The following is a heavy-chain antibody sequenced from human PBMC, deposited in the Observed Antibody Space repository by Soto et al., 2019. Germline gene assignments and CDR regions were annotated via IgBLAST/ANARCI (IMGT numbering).Heavy chain of an antibody. Sequence: SETLSLTCTVSGGSISSGGYYWSWIRQHPGKGLEWIGYIYYSGSTYYNPSLKSRVTISVDTSKNQFSLKLSSVTAADTAVYYCAASGLRYFDWLSPFDYWGQGTLVTVSS. D-gene: IGHD3-9*01. V-gene: IGHV4-31*03. CDR2: IYYSGST. CDR1: GGSISSGGYY. CDR3: AASGLRYFDWLSPFDY. J-gene: IGHJ4*02.